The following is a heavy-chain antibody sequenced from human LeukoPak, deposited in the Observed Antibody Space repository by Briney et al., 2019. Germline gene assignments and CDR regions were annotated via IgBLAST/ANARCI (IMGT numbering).Heavy chain of an antibody. V-gene: IGHV4-39*07. J-gene: IGHJ4*02. CDR1: GGSISSSSYY. D-gene: IGHD6-13*01. Sequence: PSETLSLTCTVSGGSISSSSYYWGWIRQPPGKGLEWIGSIYYSGSTYYNPSLKSRVTISVDTSKNQFSLKLSSVTAADTAVYYCARPNIAAAGGFGYWGQGTLVTVSS. CDR2: IYYSGST. CDR3: ARPNIAAAGGFGY.